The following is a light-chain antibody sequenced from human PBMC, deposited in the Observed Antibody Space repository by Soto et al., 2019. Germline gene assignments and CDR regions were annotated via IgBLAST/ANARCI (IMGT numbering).Light chain of an antibody. Sequence: QSVLTQPASVSGSPGQSVTISCTGSSTDIGGDKVVSWYQQHPGKAPKLMIYDGNKRPSGVSDRFSGSKSGNSASLTISGLQADDEADYYCRSYAGGGTGIFGGGTKLTVL. CDR1: STDIGGDKV. V-gene: IGLV2-23*01. CDR2: DGN. CDR3: RSYAGGGTGI. J-gene: IGLJ2*01.